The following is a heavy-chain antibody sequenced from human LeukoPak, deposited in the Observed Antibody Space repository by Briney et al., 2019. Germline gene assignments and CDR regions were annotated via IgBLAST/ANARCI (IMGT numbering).Heavy chain of an antibody. J-gene: IGHJ5*02. D-gene: IGHD1-26*01. V-gene: IGHV1-46*01. CDR1: GYTFTSYY. CDR3: ARGPDLPAGATSNWFDP. Sequence: ASVKVSCKASGYTFTSYYMHWVRQAPGQGLEWMGIINPSGGSTSYAQKFQGRVTMNRDMSTSTVYMELSSLRSEDTAVYSCARGPDLPAGATSNWFDPWDQGTLVTVSS. CDR2: INPSGGST.